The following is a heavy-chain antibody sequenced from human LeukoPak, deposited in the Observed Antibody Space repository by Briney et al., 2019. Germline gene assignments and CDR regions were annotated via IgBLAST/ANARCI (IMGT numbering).Heavy chain of an antibody. V-gene: IGHV4-38-2*02. Sequence: SETLSLTCTVSGYSLTSGCYWGWIRQPPGKGLEWIASIFHSGSTFYNPSVKSRVTISVDTSKNQFSLTLRSVTAADTAVYYCARATAFFDIWGQGTMVTVSS. CDR2: IFHSGST. CDR1: GYSLTSGCY. CDR3: ARATAFFDI. J-gene: IGHJ3*02.